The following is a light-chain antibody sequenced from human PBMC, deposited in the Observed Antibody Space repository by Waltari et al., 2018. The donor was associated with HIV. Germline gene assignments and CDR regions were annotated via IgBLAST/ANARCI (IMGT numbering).Light chain of an antibody. CDR3: QQCSNWPPYA. CDR1: QSVGSY. J-gene: IGKJ2*01. V-gene: IGKV3-11*01. CDR2: DAS. Sequence: EIVLTQSPATLSFSPGDRATLSCRASQSVGSYLACYQQQPGQTPRLLIYDASNRATGIPARFSGSVSVTDFTLTISSLEPEDFPIYYCQQCSNWPPYAFGQGTKLEI.